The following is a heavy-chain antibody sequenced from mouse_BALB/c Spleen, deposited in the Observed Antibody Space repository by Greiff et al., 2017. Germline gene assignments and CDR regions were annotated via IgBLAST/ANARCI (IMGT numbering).Heavy chain of an antibody. J-gene: IGHJ4*01. V-gene: IGHV1S135*01. CDR2: IDPFNGGT. CDR3: ARKGRGLYAMDY. CDR1: GYSFTSYY. Sequence: VQLKESGPELEKPGASVKISCKASGYSFTSYYMHWVKQSHGKSLEWIGYIDPFNGGTSYNQKFKGKATLTVDKSSSTAYMHLSSLTSEDSAVYYCARKGRGLYAMDYWGQGTSVTVSS.